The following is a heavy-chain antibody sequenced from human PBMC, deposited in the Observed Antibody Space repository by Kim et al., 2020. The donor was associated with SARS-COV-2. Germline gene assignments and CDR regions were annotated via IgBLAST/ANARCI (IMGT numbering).Heavy chain of an antibody. D-gene: IGHD3-22*01. V-gene: IGHV4-31*03. Sequence: SETLSLTCTVSGGSISSGGYYWSWIRQHPGKGLEWIGYIYYSGSTYYNPSLKSRVTISVDTSENQFSLKLSSVTAADTAVYYCARAPITMIVVVQAFDIWGQGTMVTVSS. CDR2: IYYSGST. J-gene: IGHJ3*02. CDR3: ARAPITMIVVVQAFDI. CDR1: GGSISSGGYY.